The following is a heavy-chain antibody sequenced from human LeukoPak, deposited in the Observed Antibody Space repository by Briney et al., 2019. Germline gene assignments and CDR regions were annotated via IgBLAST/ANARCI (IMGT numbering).Heavy chain of an antibody. D-gene: IGHD3-22*01. CDR1: GFTVSSNY. Sequence: GGSLRLSCAASGFTVSSNYMSWVRQAPGRGLEWVSAISGSGGYTYYADSVKGRFTISRDNSKNTLYLHMDSLRAEDTALYYCAKGSSGYYFALLVWGQGTPVTVSS. CDR2: ISGSGGYT. J-gene: IGHJ4*02. V-gene: IGHV3-23*01. CDR3: AKGSSGYYFALLV.